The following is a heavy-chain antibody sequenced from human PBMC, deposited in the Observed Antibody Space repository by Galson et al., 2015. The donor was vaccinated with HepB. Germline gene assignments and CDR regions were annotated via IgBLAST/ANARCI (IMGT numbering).Heavy chain of an antibody. Sequence: SVKVSCKASGRNFSTYAISWVRQAPGQGHEWMGRIIPIFDIVNYAQNFQGRLTITADKSTRTAYMELKSLRPEDTAIYYCARVSTLEWFGALDWGQGTLVTVSS. V-gene: IGHV1-69*04. CDR3: ARVSTLEWFGALD. CDR1: GRNFSTYA. J-gene: IGHJ4*02. D-gene: IGHD3-10*01. CDR2: IIPIFDIV.